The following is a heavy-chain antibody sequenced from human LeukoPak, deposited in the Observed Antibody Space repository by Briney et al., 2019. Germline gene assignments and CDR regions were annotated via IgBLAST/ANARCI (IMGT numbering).Heavy chain of an antibody. V-gene: IGHV3-48*04. D-gene: IGHD3-9*01. CDR3: AIPQIFDWLLGDYYGMDV. CDR2: ISSSSSTI. J-gene: IGHJ6*02. CDR1: GFTFSSYS. Sequence: GGSLRLSCAASGFTFSSYSMNWVRQAPGKGLEWVSYISSSSSTIYYADSVKGRFTISRDNAKNSLYLQMNSLRAEDTAVYYCAIPQIFDWLLGDYYGMDVWGQGTTVTVPS.